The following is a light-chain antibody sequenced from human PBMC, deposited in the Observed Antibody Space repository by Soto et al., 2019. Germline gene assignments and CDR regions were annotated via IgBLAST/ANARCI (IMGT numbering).Light chain of an antibody. CDR1: QSVGSY. Sequence: EIVLIQSPATLSLSPGERATLSCRASQSVGSYLAWYQHKPGQAPRLLIYGASTRATGIPARFSGSGSGTEFTLTISSLQSADFAVYYCQQYNNWPKTFGQGTKVDI. CDR3: QQYNNWPKT. V-gene: IGKV3-15*01. CDR2: GAS. J-gene: IGKJ1*01.